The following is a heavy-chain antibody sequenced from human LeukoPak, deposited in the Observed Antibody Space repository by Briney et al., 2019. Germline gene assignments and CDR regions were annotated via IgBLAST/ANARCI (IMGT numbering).Heavy chain of an antibody. V-gene: IGHV1-18*01. CDR1: GYTFTKYG. CDR2: IRGDNGNT. J-gene: IGHJ2*01. CDR3: ARGRVGYSNYDPPFYWYFDL. D-gene: IGHD4-11*01. Sequence: ASVTVSCKASGYTFTKYGVSWVRQAPGQGLEWMGWIRGDNGNTNYAQNFQGRVTMTTDTPSSTAYMEVRSLRSDDTAVYYCARGRVGYSNYDPPFYWYFDLWGRGTLVTVSS.